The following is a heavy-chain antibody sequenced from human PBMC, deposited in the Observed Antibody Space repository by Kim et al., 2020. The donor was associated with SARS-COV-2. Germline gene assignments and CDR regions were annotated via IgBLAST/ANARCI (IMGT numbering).Heavy chain of an antibody. J-gene: IGHJ6*02. CDR3: ARGIRGPLRTADYYYGMDV. Sequence: SVKVSCKASGGTFSSYAISWVRQAPGQGLEWMGGIIPIFGTANYAQKFQGRVTITADESTSTAYMELSSLRSEDTAVYYCARGIRGPLRTADYYYGMDVWGQGTTVTVSS. D-gene: IGHD3-10*01. V-gene: IGHV1-69*13. CDR1: GGTFSSYA. CDR2: IIPIFGTA.